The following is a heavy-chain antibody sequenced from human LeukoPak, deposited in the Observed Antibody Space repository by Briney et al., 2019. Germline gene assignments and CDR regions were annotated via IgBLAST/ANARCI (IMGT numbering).Heavy chain of an antibody. CDR2: VYPEDGET. CDR3: ATTPRFIVVVPAARDYYMDV. CDR1: GYTFTDYY. Sequence: ASVKVSCKVSGYTFTDYYMHWVQQAPGKGLEWMGLVYPEDGETIYAEKFQGRVTITADTSTDTAYMELSSLRSEDTAVYYCATTPRFIVVVPAARDYYMDVWGKGTTVTVSS. J-gene: IGHJ6*03. D-gene: IGHD2-2*01. V-gene: IGHV1-69-2*01.